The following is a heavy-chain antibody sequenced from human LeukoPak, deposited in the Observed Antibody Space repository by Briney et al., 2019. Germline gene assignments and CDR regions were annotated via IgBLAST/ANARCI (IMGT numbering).Heavy chain of an antibody. CDR2: IYYSGST. CDR3: ARDREHTTYYYGSGSEGLFDY. Sequence: SETLSLTCTVSGGSISSSSYYWGWIRQPPGKGLEWIGSIYYSGSTYYNPSLKSRVTISVDTSKNQFSLKLSSVTAADTAVYYCARDREHTTYYYGSGSEGLFDYWGQGTLVTVSS. CDR1: GGSISSSSYY. D-gene: IGHD3-10*01. J-gene: IGHJ4*02. V-gene: IGHV4-39*02.